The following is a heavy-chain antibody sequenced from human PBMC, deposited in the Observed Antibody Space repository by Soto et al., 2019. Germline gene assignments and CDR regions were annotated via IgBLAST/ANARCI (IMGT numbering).Heavy chain of an antibody. CDR1: GYTFTSYG. CDR2: ISAYNGNT. Sequence: QVQLVQSGAEVKKPGASVKVSCKASGYTFTSYGISWVRQAPGQGLEWMGWISAYNGNTYYEQKSQGRVNMTTDTSTSTAYMELRSLGSDDTAVYYCASDPTHYDYIWGSYRPTDYWGQGTLVTVSS. CDR3: ASDPTHYDYIWGSYRPTDY. V-gene: IGHV1-18*01. J-gene: IGHJ4*02. D-gene: IGHD3-16*02.